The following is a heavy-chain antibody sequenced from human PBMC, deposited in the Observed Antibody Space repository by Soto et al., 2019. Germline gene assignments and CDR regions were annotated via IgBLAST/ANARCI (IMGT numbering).Heavy chain of an antibody. CDR2: IIPIFGTA. CDR1: GGTFSSYA. V-gene: IGHV1-69*12. Sequence: QVQLVQSGAEVKKPGSSVKVSCKASGGTFSSYAISWVRQAPGQGLEWMGGIIPIFGTANYAQKFQGRVTITADESTSTAYMELSSLRSEDTAVYYCASHGFRAARRDYYYYVMDVWGQGTTVTVSS. J-gene: IGHJ6*02. CDR3: ASHGFRAARRDYYYYVMDV. D-gene: IGHD6-6*01.